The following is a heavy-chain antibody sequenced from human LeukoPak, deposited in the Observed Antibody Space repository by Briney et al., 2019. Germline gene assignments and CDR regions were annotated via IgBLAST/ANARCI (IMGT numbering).Heavy chain of an antibody. Sequence: SETLSLTCAVSGGSISSGGYSWSWIRQPPGKGLEWIGYIYHSRSTYYNPSLKSRVTISVDRSKNQFSLKLSSVTAADTAVYYCARSGDGDGIFDYWGQGTLVTVSS. CDR3: ARSGDGDGIFDY. J-gene: IGHJ4*02. CDR2: IYHSRST. V-gene: IGHV4-30-2*01. D-gene: IGHD4-17*01. CDR1: GGSISSGGYS.